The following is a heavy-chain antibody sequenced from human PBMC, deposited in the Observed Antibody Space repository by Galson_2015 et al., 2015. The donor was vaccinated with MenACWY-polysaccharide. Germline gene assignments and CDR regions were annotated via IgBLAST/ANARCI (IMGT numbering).Heavy chain of an antibody. J-gene: IGHJ4*02. CDR3: ARLSGYTDRIPYYSDY. CDR1: GFTFSSYA. CDR2: MSGSGGST. D-gene: IGHD5-12*01. V-gene: IGHV3-23*01. Sequence: SLRLSCAAAGFTFSSYAMSWVRQAPGKGLEWVSSMSGSGGSTYYGDSVKDRFTISRDNSKNTLYLQMNSLRAEDTAIYYCARLSGYTDRIPYYSDYWGQGTLVTVSS.